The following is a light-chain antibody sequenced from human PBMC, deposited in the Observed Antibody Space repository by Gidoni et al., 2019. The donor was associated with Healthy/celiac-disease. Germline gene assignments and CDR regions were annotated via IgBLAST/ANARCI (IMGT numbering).Light chain of an antibody. CDR3: MQALQTPPWT. CDR2: LGS. CDR1: QSLRHSNGYNY. V-gene: IGKV2-28*01. J-gene: IGKJ1*01. Sequence: DIVMTQSPLSLPVTPGEPASISCRSSQSLRHSNGYNYLDWYLQKPGQSPQLLIYLGSNRASGVPARFSGSGSGTDFTLKISRVEAEDVGVYYCMQALQTPPWTFGQGTKVEIK.